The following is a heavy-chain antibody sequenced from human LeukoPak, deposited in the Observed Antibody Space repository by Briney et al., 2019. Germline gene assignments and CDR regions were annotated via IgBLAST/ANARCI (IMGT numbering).Heavy chain of an antibody. V-gene: IGHV4-34*01. Sequence: SETLSLTCAVYGGSFSGYYWSWIRQPPGKGLEWIGEINHGGSTNYNPSLKSRVTISVDTSKNQFSLKLSSVTAADTAVYYCARRGSSGWYYYYGMDVWGQGTTVTVSS. CDR3: ARRGSSGWYYYYGMDV. CDR2: INHGGST. D-gene: IGHD6-19*01. CDR1: GGSFSGYY. J-gene: IGHJ6*02.